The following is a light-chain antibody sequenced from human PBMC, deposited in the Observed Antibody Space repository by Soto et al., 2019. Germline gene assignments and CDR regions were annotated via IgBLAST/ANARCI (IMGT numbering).Light chain of an antibody. CDR1: QSVSTY. J-gene: IGKJ4*01. CDR3: QQYNNWPLVT. V-gene: IGKV3-15*01. Sequence: EIVMTQSPATLSVSPGERATLSCRASQSVSTYLAWYQQKPGQAPRLLIFGSSNRATGIPARFSGSGSGSEFTLTISSLQSEDVAVYSCQQYNNWPLVTFGGGTKLEIK. CDR2: GSS.